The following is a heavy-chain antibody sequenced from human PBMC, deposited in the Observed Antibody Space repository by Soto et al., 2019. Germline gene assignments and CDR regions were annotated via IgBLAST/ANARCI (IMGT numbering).Heavy chain of an antibody. Sequence: GASVKVSCKASGGTFSSYAISWVRQAPGQGLEWMGGIIPIFGTANYAQKFQGRVTITADESTSTAYMELSSLRSEDTAVYYCVRTIVGATRFDYWGQGTLVTVSS. J-gene: IGHJ4*02. D-gene: IGHD1-26*01. CDR1: GGTFSSYA. CDR3: VRTIVGATRFDY. CDR2: IIPIFGTA. V-gene: IGHV1-69*13.